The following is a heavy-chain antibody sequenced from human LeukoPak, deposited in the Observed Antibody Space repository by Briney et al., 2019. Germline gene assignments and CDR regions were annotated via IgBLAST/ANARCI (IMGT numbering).Heavy chain of an antibody. CDR3: AKDRDDYVWGSYLGAFDI. J-gene: IGHJ3*02. D-gene: IGHD3-16*01. CDR1: GFTFSNYA. Sequence: PGGSLRLSCAASGFTFSNYAMSWVRQAPGKGLEWVSAISGSGGSTYYADSVKGRFTISRDNSKNTLYLQMNSLRAEDTAVFYCAKDRDDYVWGSYLGAFDIWGQGTMVTVSS. V-gene: IGHV3-23*01. CDR2: ISGSGGST.